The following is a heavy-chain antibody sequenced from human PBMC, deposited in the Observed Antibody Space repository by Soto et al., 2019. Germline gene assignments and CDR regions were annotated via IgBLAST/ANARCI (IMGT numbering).Heavy chain of an antibody. J-gene: IGHJ4*02. CDR1: GASISSSRSY. D-gene: IGHD3-3*01. CDR3: ASPSQGNYDFVSGYYALDY. V-gene: IGHV4-39*01. Sequence: SETLSLTCTVSGASISSSRSYWGWVRQPPGKGLEWIVSFYYTGGTYSTYYNPSLKSRVTISVDTSKSQFSLNLRSVTAADTAVYYCASPSQGNYDFVSGYYALDYWGQGTLVTVSS. CDR2: FYYTGGT.